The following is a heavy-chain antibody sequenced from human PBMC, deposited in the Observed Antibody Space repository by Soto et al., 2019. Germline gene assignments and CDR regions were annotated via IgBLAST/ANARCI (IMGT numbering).Heavy chain of an antibody. J-gene: IGHJ6*02. CDR1: GFTFSSYW. V-gene: IGHV3-74*01. D-gene: IGHD3-3*01. CDR3: ARVTGITSFGVVTYGMDV. CDR2: INSDGSST. Sequence: PGGSLRLSCAASGFTFSSYWMHWVRQAPGKGLVRVSRINSDGSSTSYADSVKGRFTISRDNAKNTLYLQMNSLRAEDTAVYYCARVTGITSFGVVTYGMDVWGQGTTVTVSS.